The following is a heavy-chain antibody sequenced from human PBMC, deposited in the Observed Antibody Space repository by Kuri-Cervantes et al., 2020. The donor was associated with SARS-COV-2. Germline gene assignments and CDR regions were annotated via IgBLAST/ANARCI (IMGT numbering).Heavy chain of an antibody. D-gene: IGHD2-2*01. CDR2: LNPSGGST. CDR1: GYTFTSYS. V-gene: IGHV1-46*01. Sequence: ASVKVSCKASGYTFTSYSMHWVRQAPGQGLEWVGILNPSGGSTTYAQKFQGRVSMTRDTSTSTVYMELSSLRSEDTAVYYCARESRINYYYGMGVWGQGTTVTVSS. J-gene: IGHJ6*02. CDR3: ARESRINYYYGMGV.